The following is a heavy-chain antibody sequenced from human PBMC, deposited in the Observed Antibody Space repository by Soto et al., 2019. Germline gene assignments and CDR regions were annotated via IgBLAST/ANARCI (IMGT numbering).Heavy chain of an antibody. D-gene: IGHD2-21*02. CDR1: GFTFSGYW. CDR2: IMKDGGVN. CDR3: ARDSDFYKADY. V-gene: IGHV3-7*01. Sequence: ESGGGLVQPGGSLRLSCAASGFTFSGYWMGWVRQAPGKGLEWVASIMKDGGVNKYVDSVKGRFTISRDNAKNSLFLQMNSLRAEDTAVYYCARDSDFYKADYWGQGTLVTVSS. J-gene: IGHJ4*02.